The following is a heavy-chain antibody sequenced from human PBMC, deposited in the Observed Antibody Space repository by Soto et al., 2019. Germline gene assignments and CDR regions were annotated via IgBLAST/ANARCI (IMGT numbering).Heavy chain of an antibody. CDR3: ARGDGTGLYNSGWSPRY. D-gene: IGHD6-19*01. CDR2: ISGSSTYI. Sequence: EVQLVESGGGLVKPGESLRVSCAASGFTFSYYSLHWVRQAPVKGLEWVSSISGSSTYIYYADRVKGRFTISRENAKNSPHLRMDSLRAEDTAVYYCARGDGTGLYNSGWSPRYWGQGTLVTVSS. CDR1: GFTFSYYS. V-gene: IGHV3-21*04. J-gene: IGHJ4*02.